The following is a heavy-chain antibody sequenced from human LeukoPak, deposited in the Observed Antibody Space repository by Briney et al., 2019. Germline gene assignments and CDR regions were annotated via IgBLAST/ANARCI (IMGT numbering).Heavy chain of an antibody. D-gene: IGHD5-18*01. J-gene: IGHJ6*02. CDR2: ISSSSSYI. Sequence: GGSLRLSCAASGFTFSSYSMNWVRQAPGKELEWVSSISSSSSYIYYADSVKGRFTISRDNAKNSLYLQMNSLRAEDTAVYYCARDLGIQHYYYYGMDVWGQGTTVTVSS. CDR1: GFTFSSYS. V-gene: IGHV3-21*01. CDR3: ARDLGIQHYYYYGMDV.